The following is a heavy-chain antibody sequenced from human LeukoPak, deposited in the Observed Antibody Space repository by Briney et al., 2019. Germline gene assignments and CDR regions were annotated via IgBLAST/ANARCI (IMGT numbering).Heavy chain of an antibody. Sequence: PGGSLRLSCAASGFTFSSYAMSWVRQAPGKGLEWVSAISGSGGSTYYADSVKGRFTISRDNSKNTLYLQMNSLRVEDTAIYYCARDHGYTYTHAFDIWGQGTLVTVSS. J-gene: IGHJ3*02. CDR2: ISGSGGST. CDR3: ARDHGYTYTHAFDI. CDR1: GFTFSSYA. D-gene: IGHD5-18*01. V-gene: IGHV3-23*01.